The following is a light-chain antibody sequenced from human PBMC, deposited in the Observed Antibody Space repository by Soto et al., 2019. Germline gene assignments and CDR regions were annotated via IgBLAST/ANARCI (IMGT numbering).Light chain of an antibody. J-gene: IGLJ3*02. Sequence: QSVLTQPASVSGSPGQSITISCTGTSSDIGNYNYVSWYQQHPGKAPKLIIYEVTNRPSGVSDRFSGSKSGNTAYLTISGLQAEDEADYHCSSYIRSSSSWVFGGGTKLTVL. CDR2: EVT. V-gene: IGLV2-14*01. CDR3: SSYIRSSSSWV. CDR1: SSDIGNYNY.